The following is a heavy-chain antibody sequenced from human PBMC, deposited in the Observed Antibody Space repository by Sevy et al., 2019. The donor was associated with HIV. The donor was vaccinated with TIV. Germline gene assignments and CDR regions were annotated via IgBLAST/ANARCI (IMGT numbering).Heavy chain of an antibody. CDR3: VRESGSDWYFHL. CDR1: GFTLSTFG. J-gene: IGHJ2*01. Sequence: GGSLRLSCAASGFTLSTFGIHWVRQAPGKGLDWVAAIFSDGTTKYYGDSVKGRFAISRDNSKSTVYLQMNSLRVEDTAVYSCVRESGSDWYFHLWGRGTLVTVSS. V-gene: IGHV3-33*01. D-gene: IGHD1-26*01. CDR2: IFSDGTTK.